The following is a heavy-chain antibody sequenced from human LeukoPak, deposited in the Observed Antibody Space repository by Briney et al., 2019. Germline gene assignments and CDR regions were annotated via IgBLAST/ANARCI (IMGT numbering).Heavy chain of an antibody. CDR3: AREACREMGLMWPRLGGQDCRYDH. Sequence: WASVKVSCKASGDTFSSYAINWVRQAPEQGPEWMGRITPFLGIANYPQKFQGRVTITADESTTTAYMELSSLRSEDTAVYYCAREACREMGLMWPRLGGQDCRYDHWGQGTLVTVSS. CDR1: GDTFSSYA. D-gene: IGHD3-16*01. V-gene: IGHV1-69*04. J-gene: IGHJ4*02. CDR2: ITPFLGIA.